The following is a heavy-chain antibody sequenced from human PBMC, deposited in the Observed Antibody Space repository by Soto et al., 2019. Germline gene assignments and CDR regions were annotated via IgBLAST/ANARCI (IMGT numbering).Heavy chain of an antibody. Sequence: EVQLLVSGGGLGQPGGSLRLSCAASGFPFSSYAMSWVRQAPGKGLEWVSGISGSGGITYYADSVKGRFTISRDNSKNTLYLQMNSLRADDTAVYYCAKSLSASPNYVFDSWGQGTLVTVSS. CDR3: AKSLSASPNYVFDS. D-gene: IGHD1-7*01. V-gene: IGHV3-23*01. CDR1: GFPFSSYA. J-gene: IGHJ4*02. CDR2: ISGSGGIT.